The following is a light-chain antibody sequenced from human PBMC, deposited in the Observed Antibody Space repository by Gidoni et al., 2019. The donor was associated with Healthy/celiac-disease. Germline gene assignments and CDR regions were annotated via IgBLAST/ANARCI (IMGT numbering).Light chain of an antibody. CDR3: QSADSRVV. Sequence: SYELTQPPSVSVSPGQTARITCSGDALPKQYAYWYQQKPGQAPVLVIYKDSERPSGIPERFSGSSSGTTVTLTISGVQAEDEADYYCQSADSRVVFGGGTKLT. V-gene: IGLV3-25*03. CDR1: ALPKQY. J-gene: IGLJ2*01. CDR2: KDS.